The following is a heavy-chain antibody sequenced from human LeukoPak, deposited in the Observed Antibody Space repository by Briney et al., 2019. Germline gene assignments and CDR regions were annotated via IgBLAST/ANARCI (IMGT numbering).Heavy chain of an antibody. J-gene: IGHJ4*02. CDR2: IYYSGST. D-gene: IGHD3-22*01. Sequence: SETLSLTCTVSGGSISSYYWSWIRQPPGKGLEWIGYIYYSGSTNYNPSLKSRDTISVDTSKNQFSLKLSSVTAADTAVYYCARGYYDSTLSYYFDYWGQGTLVTVSS. CDR1: GGSISSYY. CDR3: ARGYYDSTLSYYFDY. V-gene: IGHV4-59*01.